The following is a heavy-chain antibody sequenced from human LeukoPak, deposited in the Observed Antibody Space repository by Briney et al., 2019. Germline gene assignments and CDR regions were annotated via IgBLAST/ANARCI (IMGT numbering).Heavy chain of an antibody. CDR2: ISGRTGST. J-gene: IGHJ4*02. V-gene: IGHV3-23*01. CDR3: AKCGNSGCHLIDY. CDR1: GFTFSSYA. D-gene: IGHD5-12*01. Sequence: GGSLRLSCAASGFTFSSYAMSWVRQAPGKGLEWVAAISGRTGSTYYSASVKGRFTISRDNSKSTLYLQMDSLRAEDTAVYYCAKCGNSGCHLIDYWGQGTLVTVSS.